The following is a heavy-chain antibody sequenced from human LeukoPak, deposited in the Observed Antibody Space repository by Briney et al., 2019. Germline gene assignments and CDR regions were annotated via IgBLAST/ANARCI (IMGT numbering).Heavy chain of an antibody. J-gene: IGHJ4*02. Sequence: GRSLRLSCAASGFTFDDYAMHWVRQAPGKGLEWVSGISWNSGSIGYADSVKGRFTISRDNAKNSLHLQMNSLRAEDTAVYYCASGGYDCWGQGTLVTVSS. D-gene: IGHD5-12*01. CDR1: GFTFDDYA. CDR3: ASGGYDC. V-gene: IGHV3-9*01. CDR2: ISWNSGSI.